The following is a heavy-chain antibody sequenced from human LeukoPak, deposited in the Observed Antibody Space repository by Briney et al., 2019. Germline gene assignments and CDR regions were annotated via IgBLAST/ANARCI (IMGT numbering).Heavy chain of an antibody. CDR3: ARDPGYCSGGSCYSTGWRDYFDY. V-gene: IGHV3-21*01. Sequence: PVGSLRLSCAASGFTFSSYSINWVRQAPAKGLAWVSSISSSSSYIYYADSVKGRFTISRDNAKNSLYLQMNSLRAEDTAVYYCARDPGYCSGGSCYSTGWRDYFDYWGQGTLVTVSS. D-gene: IGHD2-15*01. CDR1: GFTFSSYS. CDR2: ISSSSSYI. J-gene: IGHJ4*01.